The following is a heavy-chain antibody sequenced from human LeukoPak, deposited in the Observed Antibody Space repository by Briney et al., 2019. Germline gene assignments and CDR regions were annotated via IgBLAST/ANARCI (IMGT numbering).Heavy chain of an antibody. CDR1: GFTFGSFA. CDR2: IFGSGGSP. J-gene: IGHJ4*02. D-gene: IGHD5-18*01. V-gene: IGHV3-23*01. CDR3: GKTTAGYSSGQKPAWPVDY. Sequence: GGSLRLSCEASGFTFGSFAMYRVRQAPGKGLDWIAGIFGSGGSPHYADSVKGRFTISRDNSKNTVYLQINSLRAEDTAVYYCGKTTAGYSSGQKPAWPVDYWGQGTLVTVSS.